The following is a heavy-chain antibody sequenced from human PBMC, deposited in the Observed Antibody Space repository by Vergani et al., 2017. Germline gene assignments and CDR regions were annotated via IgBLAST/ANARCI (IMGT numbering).Heavy chain of an antibody. CDR1: GFTFSSYG. Sequence: VQLVESGGGLVKPGGSLRLSCAASGFTFSSYGMHWVRQAPGKGLEWVAVISYDGSNKYYADSVKGRFTISRDNSKNTLYLQMNCLRAEDTAVYYCANLSSDYWGQGTLVTVSS. CDR2: ISYDGSNK. CDR3: ANLSSDY. J-gene: IGHJ4*02. D-gene: IGHD2/OR15-2a*01. V-gene: IGHV3-30*18.